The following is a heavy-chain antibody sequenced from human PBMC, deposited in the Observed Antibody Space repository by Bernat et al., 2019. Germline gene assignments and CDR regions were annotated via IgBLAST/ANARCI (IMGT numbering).Heavy chain of an antibody. CDR1: GFTFSSYG. D-gene: IGHD4-17*01. CDR2: ISYDGSNK. CDR3: AKDQSLFRQDYGCETFDY. Sequence: VQLVESGGGVVQPGRSLRLSCAASGFTFSSYGMHWVRQAPGKGLEWVAVISYDGSNKYYADSVKGRFTISRDNSKNTLYLQMNSLRAEDTAVYYFAKDQSLFRQDYGCETFDYRGQGTLVTVS. V-gene: IGHV3-30*18. J-gene: IGHJ4*02.